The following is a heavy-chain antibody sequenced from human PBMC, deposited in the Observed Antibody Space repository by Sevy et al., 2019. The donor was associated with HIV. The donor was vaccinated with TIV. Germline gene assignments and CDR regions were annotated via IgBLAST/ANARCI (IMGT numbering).Heavy chain of an antibody. CDR1: GFTFSSYE. CDR2: ISNSGSTI. J-gene: IGHJ4*02. Sequence: GGSLRLSCTASGFTFSSYEMNWVRQAPGKGLEWVSYISNSGSTIPYSDSVKGRFTISRDNAKNSLYLQMNSLRAEDTAVYYCARDLPPSATTVSHFDYWGRGTLVTVSS. CDR3: ARDLPPSATTVSHFDY. V-gene: IGHV3-48*03. D-gene: IGHD4-17*01.